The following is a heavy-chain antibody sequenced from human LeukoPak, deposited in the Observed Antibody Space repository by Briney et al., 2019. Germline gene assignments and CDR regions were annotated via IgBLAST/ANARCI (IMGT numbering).Heavy chain of an antibody. CDR2: INPNSGGT. D-gene: IGHD2-15*01. J-gene: IGHJ3*02. CDR1: GYTYTGYY. Sequence: GASAKVSCKASGYTYTGYYMHWVRQAPGQGLEWMGWINPNSGGTNYAQKFQGRVTMTRDTSISTAYMELTRLRSDDTAVYYCANSGGEEDDAFDIWGQGTMVTVSS. CDR3: ANSGGEEDDAFDI. V-gene: IGHV1-2*02.